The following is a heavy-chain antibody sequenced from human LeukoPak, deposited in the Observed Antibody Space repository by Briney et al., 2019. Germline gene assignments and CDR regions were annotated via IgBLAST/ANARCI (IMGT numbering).Heavy chain of an antibody. Sequence: SETLSLTCTVSGGSISSYYWSWIRQPPGKGLEWIGYIYYSGSTNYNPSLKSRVTISVDTSKNQFSLKLSSVTAADMAVYYCAMAYYYDSSGYYLWGQGTLVTVSS. CDR3: AMAYYYDSSGYYL. CDR2: IYYSGST. CDR1: GGSISSYY. V-gene: IGHV4-59*01. J-gene: IGHJ4*02. D-gene: IGHD3-22*01.